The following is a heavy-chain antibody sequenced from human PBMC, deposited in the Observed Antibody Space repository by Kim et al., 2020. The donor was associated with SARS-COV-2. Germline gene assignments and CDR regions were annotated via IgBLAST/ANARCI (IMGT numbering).Heavy chain of an antibody. D-gene: IGHD3-10*01. CDR3: ARLRITMVRGIPL. J-gene: IGHJ4*02. V-gene: IGHV4-34*01. Sequence: NPSPKRRVTISVDTSKNRFSLKRSSVTAADTVVYYCARLRITMVRGIPLWGQGTLVTVSS.